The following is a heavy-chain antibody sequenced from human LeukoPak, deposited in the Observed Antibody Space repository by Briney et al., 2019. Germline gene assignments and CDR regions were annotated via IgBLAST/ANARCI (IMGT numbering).Heavy chain of an antibody. CDR2: IYSGGST. Sequence: GGSLRLSCAASGFTFSSYAMSWVRQAPGKGLEWVSVIYSGGSTYYADSVKGRFTISRHNSKNTLYLQMNSLRAEDTAVYYCARVPNYYYYGMDVWGQGTTVTVSS. V-gene: IGHV3-53*04. CDR1: GFTFSSYA. J-gene: IGHJ6*02. CDR3: ARVPNYYYYGMDV.